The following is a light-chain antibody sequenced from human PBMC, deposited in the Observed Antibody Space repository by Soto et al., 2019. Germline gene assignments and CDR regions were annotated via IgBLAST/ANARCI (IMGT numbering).Light chain of an antibody. CDR1: IRAVGDYDD. J-gene: IGLJ1*01. V-gene: IGLV2-14*03. Sequence: HSALTQPTALSGSPGRSITISCTGSIRAVGDYDDVAWYQQHQDKDPILMSFDVSGLASGVSNRFSGSKSVSTASLTISGLQAEDEADYFCSSSSSSGTIYVFRTGTKLTVL. CDR3: SSSSSSGTIYV. CDR2: DVS.